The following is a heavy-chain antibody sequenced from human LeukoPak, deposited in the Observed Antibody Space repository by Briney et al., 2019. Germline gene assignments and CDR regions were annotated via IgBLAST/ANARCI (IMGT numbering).Heavy chain of an antibody. CDR3: ARADYGSGSYPFDY. CDR1: GGSISSYY. J-gene: IGHJ4*02. D-gene: IGHD3-10*01. CDR2: IYYSGGT. V-gene: IGHV4-59*01. Sequence: PSETLSLTCTVSGGSISSYYWSWIRQPPGKGLEWIGYIYYSGGTNYNPSLKSRVTISVDTSKNQFSLKLSSVTAADTAVYYCARADYGSGSYPFDYWGQGTLVTVSS.